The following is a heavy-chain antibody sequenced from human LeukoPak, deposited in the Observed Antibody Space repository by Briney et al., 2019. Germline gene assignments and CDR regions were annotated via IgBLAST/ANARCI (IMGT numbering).Heavy chain of an antibody. Sequence: GGSLRLSGAASGFTFSSYWMSWVRQAPGKGLEWVANIKQDGSEKYYVDSVKGRFTISRDNAKNSLYLQMNSLRAEDTAVYYCARRYCTNGVCYNYFDYWGQGTLVTVSS. CDR1: GFTFSSYW. V-gene: IGHV3-7*01. J-gene: IGHJ4*02. CDR3: ARRYCTNGVCYNYFDY. D-gene: IGHD2-8*01. CDR2: IKQDGSEK.